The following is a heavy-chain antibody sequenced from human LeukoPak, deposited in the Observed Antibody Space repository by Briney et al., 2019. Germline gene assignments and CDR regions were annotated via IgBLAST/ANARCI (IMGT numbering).Heavy chain of an antibody. Sequence: PSETLSLTCTVSGGSISSSSYYWGWIRQPPGKGLEWIGSIYYSGSTYYNPSLKSRVTISVDTSKNQFSLKLSSVTAADTAVYYCARNGNPDYSNSLGYWGQGTLVTVSS. CDR2: IYYSGST. V-gene: IGHV4-39*01. CDR3: ARNGNPDYSNSLGY. J-gene: IGHJ4*02. CDR1: GGSISSSSYY. D-gene: IGHD4-11*01.